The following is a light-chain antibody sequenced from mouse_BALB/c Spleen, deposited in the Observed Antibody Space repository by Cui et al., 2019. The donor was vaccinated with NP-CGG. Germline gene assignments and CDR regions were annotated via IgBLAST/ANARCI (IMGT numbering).Light chain of an antibody. CDR3: ALWYSNHWV. CDR1: TGAVTTSNY. J-gene: IGLJ1*01. Sequence: QAVVTQESALTTSPGETVTLTYRSSTGAVTTSNYANWVQKKPDHLFTGLIGGTNNRVPGVPARFSGSLIGDKAALTITGAQTEDEAIYFCALWYSNHWVFGGGTKLTVL. V-gene: IGLV1*01. CDR2: GTN.